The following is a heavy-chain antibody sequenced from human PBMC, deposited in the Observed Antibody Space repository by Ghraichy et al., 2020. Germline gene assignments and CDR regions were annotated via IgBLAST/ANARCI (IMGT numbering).Heavy chain of an antibody. CDR3: VRQVGSNHYFDY. J-gene: IGHJ4*02. Sequence: LSLTCAASGFTVSSNYMSWVRQAPGKGLEWVSVIYSGGSTYYADSVKGRFTISRDNSENTLYLQMNSLRAEDTAVYYCVRQVGSNHYFDYWGQGTLVTVSS. CDR1: GFTVSSNY. V-gene: IGHV3-53*01. D-gene: IGHD3-10*01. CDR2: IYSGGST.